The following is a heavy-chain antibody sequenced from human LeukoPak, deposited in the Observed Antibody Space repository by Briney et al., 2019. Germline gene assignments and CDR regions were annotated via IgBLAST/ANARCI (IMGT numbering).Heavy chain of an antibody. V-gene: IGHV3-7*01. CDR2: IKQDGSEK. D-gene: IGHD2-2*01. CDR1: GFTVSSNY. J-gene: IGHJ4*02. Sequence: GGSLRLSCAASGFTVSSNYMSWVRQAPGKGLEWVANIKQDGSEKYYVDSVKGRFTISRDNAKNSLYLQMNSLRAEDTALYYCAREGRYCSSASCQTDYWGQGTLVTVSS. CDR3: AREGRYCSSASCQTDY.